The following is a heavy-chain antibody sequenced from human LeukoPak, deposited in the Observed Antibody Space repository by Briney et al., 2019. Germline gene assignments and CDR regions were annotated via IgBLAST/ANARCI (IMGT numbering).Heavy chain of an antibody. CDR2: IDSDGSTT. CDR3: ARRGAIIQSRFDP. Sequence: PGGSLGLSCEASGFTFSRHWMHWVRRAPGRGLVWVSRIDSDGSTTSYADSVKGRFTVSRDNARNTLYLDMTGLRVDDTAVYYCARRGAIIQSRFDPWGQGTLVTVSS. CDR1: GFTFSRHW. J-gene: IGHJ5*02. D-gene: IGHD2-21*01. V-gene: IGHV3-74*01.